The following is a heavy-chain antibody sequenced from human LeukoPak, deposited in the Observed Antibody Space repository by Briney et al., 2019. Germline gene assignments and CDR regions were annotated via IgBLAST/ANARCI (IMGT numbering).Heavy chain of an antibody. CDR2: INPNSGGT. J-gene: IGHJ4*02. CDR1: GYIFTGYY. D-gene: IGHD6-13*01. V-gene: IGHV1-2*02. Sequence: ASVKVSCRASGYIFTGYYMHWVRQAPGQGLEWMGSINPNSGGTNYAQKFQGRVTMTRDTSINIAYMELSRLRSDDTAVYYCARAAGTAHYFDYWGQGTLVTVSS. CDR3: ARAAGTAHYFDY.